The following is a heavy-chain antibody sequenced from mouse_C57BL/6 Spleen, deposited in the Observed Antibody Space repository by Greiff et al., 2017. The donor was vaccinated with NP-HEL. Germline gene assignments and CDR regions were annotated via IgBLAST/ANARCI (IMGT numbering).Heavy chain of an antibody. V-gene: IGHV3-6*01. CDR3: ASGTICFDY. D-gene: IGHD3-3*01. CDR2: ISYDGSN. J-gene: IGHJ2*01. Sequence: DVQLVESGPGLVKPSQSLSLTCSVTGYSITSGYYWNWIRQFPGNKLEWMGYISYDGSNNYNPSLKNRISITRDTSKNQFFLKLNSVTTEDTATYYCASGTICFDYWGQGTTLTVSS. CDR1: GYSITSGYY.